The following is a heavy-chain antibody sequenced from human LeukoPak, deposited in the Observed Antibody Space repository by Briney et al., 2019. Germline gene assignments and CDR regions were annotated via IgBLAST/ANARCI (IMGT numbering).Heavy chain of an antibody. CDR2: IWYDSSKE. V-gene: IGHV3-33*01. Sequence: GGSLRLSCAASGFTFTNHGFHWVRQAPGKGLEWVAAIWYDSSKESYADSVKGRFTISRDNAKNTLYLQMNSLRAEDTAVYYCARGGLNALEAFDIWGQGTLVTVCS. D-gene: IGHD1-1*01. J-gene: IGHJ3*02. CDR1: GFTFTNHG. CDR3: ARGGLNALEAFDI.